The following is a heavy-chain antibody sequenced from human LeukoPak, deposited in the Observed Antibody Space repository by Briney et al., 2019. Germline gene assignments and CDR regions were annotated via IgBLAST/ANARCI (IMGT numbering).Heavy chain of an antibody. Sequence: PGGSLRLSCAASGFTFSSYGMHWVRQAPGKGLKWVAFIRYDGSNKYYADSVKGRFTISRDNSKNTLYLQMNSLRAEDTAVYYCADYDFWSGYTNWFDPWGQGTLVTVSS. CDR2: IRYDGSNK. J-gene: IGHJ5*02. V-gene: IGHV3-30*02. D-gene: IGHD3-3*01. CDR3: ADYDFWSGYTNWFDP. CDR1: GFTFSSYG.